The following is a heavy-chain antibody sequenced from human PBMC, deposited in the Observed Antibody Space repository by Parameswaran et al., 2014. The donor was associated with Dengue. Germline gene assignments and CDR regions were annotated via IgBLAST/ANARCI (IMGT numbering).Heavy chain of an antibody. V-gene: IGHV3-23*01. Sequence: QAPRKGLEWVASISGSGGGTQYADSVKGRFTISRDNSNNTLFLQLNFLRAGDTAVYYCAKDSEYSISSIFDYWGQGNLVTVSS. J-gene: IGHJ4*02. D-gene: IGHD6-6*01. CDR3: AKDSEYSISSIFDY. CDR2: ISGSGGGT.